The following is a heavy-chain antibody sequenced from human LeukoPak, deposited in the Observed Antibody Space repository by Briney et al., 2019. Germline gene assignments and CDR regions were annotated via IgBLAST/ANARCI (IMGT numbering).Heavy chain of an antibody. CDR3: AKDFTAAPGNVFHFDY. CDR1: GFTFSSYA. J-gene: IGHJ4*02. Sequence: GGSLRLSCAASGFTFSSYAMNWVRQAPGKGLEWVSVISGSVGDTYYTASVKGRFTISRDNSKNTLYLQMRSLRAEDTAVYYCAKDFTAAPGNVFHFDYWGQGTLVTVSS. V-gene: IGHV3-23*01. CDR2: ISGSVGDT. D-gene: IGHD6-13*01.